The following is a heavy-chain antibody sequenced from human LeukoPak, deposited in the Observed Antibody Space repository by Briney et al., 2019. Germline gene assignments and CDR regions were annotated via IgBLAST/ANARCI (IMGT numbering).Heavy chain of an antibody. CDR3: ASGYIYGFDY. J-gene: IGHJ4*02. CDR1: GFTFSSYS. D-gene: IGHD5-18*01. CDR2: ISSSSNYI. V-gene: IGHV3-21*01. Sequence: GGSLRLSCAASGFTFSSYSMNWVRQAQGKGLEWVSSISSSSNYIYYADSVKGRFTISRDNAKNSLYLQMNSLRAEDTAVYYCASGYIYGFDYWGQGTLVTVSS.